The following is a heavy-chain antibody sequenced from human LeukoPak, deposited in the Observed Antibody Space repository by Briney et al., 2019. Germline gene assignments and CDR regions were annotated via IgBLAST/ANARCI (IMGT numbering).Heavy chain of an antibody. V-gene: IGHV1-18*04. CDR2: ISTYNGNT. D-gene: IGHD5-18*01. J-gene: IGHJ4*02. Sequence: GASVKVSCKASGYTFTSYYMHWVRQAPGQGLEWMGWISTYNGNTNYAQKLQGRVTMTTDTSTSTAYMELRSLRSDDTAMYYCARDRMDTGTYFDYWGQGTLVTVSS. CDR3: ARDRMDTGTYFDY. CDR1: GYTFTSYY.